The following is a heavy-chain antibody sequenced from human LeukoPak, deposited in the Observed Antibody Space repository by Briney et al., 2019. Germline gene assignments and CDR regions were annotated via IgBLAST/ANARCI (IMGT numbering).Heavy chain of an antibody. D-gene: IGHD3-10*01. Sequence: SVKVSCKASGGTFSSYAISWVRQAPGQGLEWMGGIIPIFGTANYAQKFQGRVTITADESTSTAYMELSSLRSEDTAVYYCARDRGSHYYGSGSFDYWGQGTLVTVPS. CDR3: ARDRGSHYYGSGSFDY. V-gene: IGHV1-69*13. J-gene: IGHJ4*02. CDR1: GGTFSSYA. CDR2: IIPIFGTA.